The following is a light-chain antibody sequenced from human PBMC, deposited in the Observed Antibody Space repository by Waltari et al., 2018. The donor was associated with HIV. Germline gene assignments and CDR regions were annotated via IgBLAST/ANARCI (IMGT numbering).Light chain of an antibody. CDR1: QTVGSF. J-gene: IGKJ1*01. V-gene: IGKV3-11*01. Sequence: VLTQSPATLSLSPGERATLSCRASQTVGSFLAWYQQRPGQAPRLLIYDASNRATDIPGRFSGSGSGTDFTLTISSLGPEDFAVYYCQQRTNWLWTFGQGTMVEIK. CDR3: QQRTNWLWT. CDR2: DAS.